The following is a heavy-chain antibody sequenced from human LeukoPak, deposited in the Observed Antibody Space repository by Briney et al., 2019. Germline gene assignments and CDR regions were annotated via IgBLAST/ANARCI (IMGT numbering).Heavy chain of an antibody. CDR2: IYSGGST. V-gene: IGHV3-53*01. Sequence: PGGSLRLSCAASGFTVSSNYMSWVRQAPGKGLERVSVIYSGGSTYYADSVKGRFTISRDNSKNTLYLQMNSLRAEDTAVYYCARGHCSSTSCYDVWGQGTTVTVSS. CDR3: ARGHCSSTSCYDV. D-gene: IGHD2-2*01. J-gene: IGHJ6*02. CDR1: GFTVSSNY.